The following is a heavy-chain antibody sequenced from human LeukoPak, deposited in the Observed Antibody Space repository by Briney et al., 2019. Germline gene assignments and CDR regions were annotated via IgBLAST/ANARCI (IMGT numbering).Heavy chain of an antibody. CDR1: GGTFSSYA. D-gene: IGHD2-15*01. V-gene: IGHV1-18*01. Sequence: ASVNVSCKASGGTFSSYAISWVRQAPGQGLEWMGWISCYNGNTNYAQKLQDRVTMTTDTSTSTAYMELRSLRSDDTALYYCGSGIAATFELYSDYWGQGTLVTVSS. CDR2: ISCYNGNT. J-gene: IGHJ4*02. CDR3: GSGIAATFELYSDY.